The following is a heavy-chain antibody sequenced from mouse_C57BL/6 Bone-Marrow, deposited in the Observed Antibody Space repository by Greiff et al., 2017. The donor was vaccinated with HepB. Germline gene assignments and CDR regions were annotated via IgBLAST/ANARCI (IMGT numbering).Heavy chain of an antibody. CDR2: IYPRSGNT. CDR3: ARPGDYGSFAY. J-gene: IGHJ3*01. V-gene: IGHV1-81*01. D-gene: IGHD1-1*01. CDR1: GYTFTSYG. Sequence: VQLQQSGAELARPGASVKLSCKASGYTFTSYGISWVKQRTGQGLEWIGEIYPRSGNTYYNEKFKGKATLTADKSSSTAYMELRSLTSEDSAVYFCARPGDYGSFAYWGQGTRVTVSA.